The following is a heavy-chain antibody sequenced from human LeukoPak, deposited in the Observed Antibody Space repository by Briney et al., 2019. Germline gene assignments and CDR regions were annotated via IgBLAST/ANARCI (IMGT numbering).Heavy chain of an antibody. CDR3: ARDEPQYSSSSLAPGI. D-gene: IGHD6-6*01. Sequence: SETLSLTCTVSGGSISSYYWSWIRQPPGKGLEWIWYIYYSGSTNYNPSLKSRVTISVDTSKNQFSLKLSSVTAADTAVYYCARDEPQYSSSSLAPGIWGQGTMVTVSS. CDR1: GGSISSYY. CDR2: IYYSGST. J-gene: IGHJ3*02. V-gene: IGHV4-59*01.